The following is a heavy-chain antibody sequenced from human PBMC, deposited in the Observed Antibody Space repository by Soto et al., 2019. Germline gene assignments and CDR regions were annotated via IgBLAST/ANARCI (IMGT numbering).Heavy chain of an antibody. D-gene: IGHD6-13*01. V-gene: IGHV3-9*01. CDR1: GLNFDDFA. CDR3: AKDISLRGWVYLVVEY. CDR2: ITWNSRVL. J-gene: IGHJ4*02. Sequence: EEQLVESGGRLVQPGRSLRLSCVGTGLNFDDFAMHWVRQAPGKGLEWVSGITWNSRVLAYADSVKGRFTISRDNARNSLYLQMDSLRDEDTALYYCAKDISLRGWVYLVVEYWGQGTLVTVSP.